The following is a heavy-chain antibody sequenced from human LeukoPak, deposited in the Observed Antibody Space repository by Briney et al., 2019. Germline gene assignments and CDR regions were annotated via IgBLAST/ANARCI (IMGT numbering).Heavy chain of an antibody. CDR3: ARALIAAAGTLVSIWSDP. D-gene: IGHD6-13*01. CDR2: IYYSGST. Sequence: SETLSFTCTVSGGSISGYYWSWIRQPPGKGLEWIGYIYYSGSTTYNPSLKSRVTISVDTSKNQFSLKLSSVTAADTAVYYCARALIAAAGTLVSIWSDPWGQGTLVTVSS. V-gene: IGHV4-59*01. J-gene: IGHJ5*02. CDR1: GGSISGYY.